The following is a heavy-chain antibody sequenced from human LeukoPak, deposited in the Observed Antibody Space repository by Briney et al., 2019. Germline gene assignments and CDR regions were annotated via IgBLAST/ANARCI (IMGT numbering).Heavy chain of an antibody. CDR1: GFAFTNAW. J-gene: IGHJ4*02. Sequence: GGSLRLSCAASGFAFTNAWMTWVRQAPGKGLEWVGRIKRKTDGGTTDYAAPVKGRFTISRGDSKNTLYLEMNSLKTEDTAVYYCSTRVGGYYFDYWGQGTLVTVSS. CDR2: IKRKTDGGTT. V-gene: IGHV3-15*01. CDR3: STRVGGYYFDY. D-gene: IGHD2-15*01.